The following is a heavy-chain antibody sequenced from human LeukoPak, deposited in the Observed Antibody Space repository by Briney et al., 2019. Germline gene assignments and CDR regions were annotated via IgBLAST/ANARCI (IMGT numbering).Heavy chain of an antibody. V-gene: IGHV4-34*01. J-gene: IGHJ3*02. CDR1: GGSFSGYY. Sequence: NTSETLSLTCAVYGGSFSGYYWSWIRQPPGKGLEWIGEMNHSGSTNYNPSLKSRVTISVDTSKNQFSLKVISMTAADTAVYYCTKSDGYGLIRICGRGTMVTVSS. CDR2: MNHSGST. CDR3: TKSDGYGLIRI. D-gene: IGHD3-10*01.